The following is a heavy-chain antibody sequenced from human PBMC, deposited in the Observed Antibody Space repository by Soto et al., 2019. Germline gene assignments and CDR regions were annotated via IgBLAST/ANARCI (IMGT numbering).Heavy chain of an antibody. J-gene: IGHJ6*02. CDR1: GGSISSGDYY. CDR2: IYYSGST. V-gene: IGHV4-30-4*01. CDR3: ARDWRPGYSSSWNYYYGMDV. D-gene: IGHD6-13*01. Sequence: SETLSLTCTVSGGSISSGDYYWSWIRQPPGKGLEWIGYIYYSGSTYYNPSLKSRVTISVDTSKNQFSLKLSSVTAADTAVYYCARDWRPGYSSSWNYYYGMDVWGQGTTVP.